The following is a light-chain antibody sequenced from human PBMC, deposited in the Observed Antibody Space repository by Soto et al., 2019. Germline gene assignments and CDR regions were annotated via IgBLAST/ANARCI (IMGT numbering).Light chain of an antibody. CDR3: QQSYSSPPT. CDR2: AAS. V-gene: IGKV1-39*01. J-gene: IGKJ1*01. CDR1: QSISSW. Sequence: DIQMTQSPSTLSASVGDRVTITYGASQSISSWLAWYQQKPGKAPKLLIFAASSLQSGVPSRFSGSRSGPDFTLTISSLQPEDFATYYCQQSYSSPPTFGQGTKVHIK.